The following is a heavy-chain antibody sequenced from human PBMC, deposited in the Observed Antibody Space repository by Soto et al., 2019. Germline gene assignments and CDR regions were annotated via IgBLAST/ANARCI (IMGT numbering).Heavy chain of an antibody. D-gene: IGHD6-13*01. V-gene: IGHV3-23*01. CDR1: GFTFSSYA. CDR3: AKSGSPGIAAAGHYYYGMDV. J-gene: IGHJ6*02. CDR2: ISGSGGST. Sequence: EVQLLESGGGLVQPGGSLRLSCAASGFTFSSYAMSWVRQAPGKGLEWVSAISGSGGSTYYADSVKGRFTISRDNAKNTLYLQMNSLRAEDTAVYYCAKSGSPGIAAAGHYYYGMDVWGQGTTVTVSS.